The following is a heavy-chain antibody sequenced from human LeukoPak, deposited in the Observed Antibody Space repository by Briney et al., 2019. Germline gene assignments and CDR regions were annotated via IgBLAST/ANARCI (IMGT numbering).Heavy chain of an antibody. Sequence: SETLSLTCTVSGGSISSYYWSWIRQPPGKGLEWIGYIYYSGSTNYNPSLKSRVTISVDTSKNQFSLKLSSVTAADTAVYYCARVIGFGELFYYYYGMDVWGQGTTVTASS. CDR3: ARVIGFGELFYYYYGMDV. J-gene: IGHJ6*02. CDR2: IYYSGST. CDR1: GGSISSYY. D-gene: IGHD3-10*01. V-gene: IGHV4-59*01.